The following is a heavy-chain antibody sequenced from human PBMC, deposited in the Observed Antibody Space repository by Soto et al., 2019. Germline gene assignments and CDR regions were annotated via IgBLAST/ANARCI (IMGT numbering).Heavy chain of an antibody. CDR3: ASQHSSSVSFLLRNWLDX. CDR1: GGSIRSISYY. D-gene: IGHD6-19*01. CDR2: IYYGGTT. Sequence: SDTLSLTFTVSGGSIRSISYYWGWIRQPPGKGVELIGRIYYGGTTFYNPSLKSRVTMSVDTSKIQFSLKLSSVTAADTAMYYCASQHSSSVSFLLRNWLDXWGQGTLVTV. J-gene: IGHJ5*02. V-gene: IGHV4-39*01.